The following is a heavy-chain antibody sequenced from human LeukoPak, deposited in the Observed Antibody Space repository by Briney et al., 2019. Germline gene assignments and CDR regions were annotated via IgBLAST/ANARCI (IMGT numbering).Heavy chain of an antibody. CDR3: ARDGFLGPVTAYLDY. Sequence: PGGSLRLSCAASGFTFGSYAMHWVRQAPGKGLVWVSRVKSDGSVTSYADSVKGRFTISRDNARSTLYLQMNSLRAEETAVYYCARDGFLGPVTAYLDYWGQGTPVTVSS. J-gene: IGHJ4*02. V-gene: IGHV3-74*01. CDR1: GFTFGSYA. D-gene: IGHD3/OR15-3a*01. CDR2: VKSDGSVT.